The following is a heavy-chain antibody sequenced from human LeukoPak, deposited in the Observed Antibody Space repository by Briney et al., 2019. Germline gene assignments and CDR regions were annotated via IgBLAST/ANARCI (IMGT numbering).Heavy chain of an antibody. CDR2: IYGGGST. V-gene: IGHV3-66*02. Sequence: PGGSLRLSCAASGFTVSSNYMSWVRQAPGKGLEWVSVIYGGGSTYYADSVKGRFTISRDNSKNTLYLRMNSLRAEDTAVYYCARAEVIAIFDYWGQGTLVTVSS. CDR3: ARAEVIAIFDY. CDR1: GFTVSSNY. D-gene: IGHD2-21*01. J-gene: IGHJ4*02.